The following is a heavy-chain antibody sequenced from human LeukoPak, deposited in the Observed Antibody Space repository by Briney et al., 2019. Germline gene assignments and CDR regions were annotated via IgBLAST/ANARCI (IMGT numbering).Heavy chain of an antibody. CDR1: GFTFSSYG. V-gene: IGHV3-23*01. Sequence: GGSLRLSCAASGFTFSSYGMSWVRQAPGKGLEWVSGISGSGGSTYYADSVKGRFTISRDNSKKTLYLQMNSLRAEDTAVYYCAKDRHDIVVVVAANYYYYYMDVWGKGTTVTISS. CDR3: AKDRHDIVVVVAANYYYYYMDV. J-gene: IGHJ6*03. D-gene: IGHD2-15*01. CDR2: ISGSGGST.